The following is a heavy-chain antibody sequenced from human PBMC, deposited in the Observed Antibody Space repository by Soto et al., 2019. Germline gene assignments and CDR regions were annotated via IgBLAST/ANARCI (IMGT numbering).Heavy chain of an antibody. Sequence: PSETLSLTCTVSGGSIGTYYWSWIRQPPGKGLEWIGYIYYRGNTDYNPSLKSRVTISLDTPKNQFSLKLSSVTAADTAVYYCARVPDRWGQGTLVTVS. J-gene: IGHJ5*02. CDR3: ARVPDR. V-gene: IGHV4-59*12. D-gene: IGHD2-2*01. CDR2: IYYRGNT. CDR1: GGSIGTYY.